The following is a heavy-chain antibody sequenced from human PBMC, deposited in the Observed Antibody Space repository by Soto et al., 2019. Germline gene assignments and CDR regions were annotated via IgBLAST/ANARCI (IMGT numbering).Heavy chain of an antibody. CDR2: INVGNGNT. Sequence: ASVKVSCKASGYTFTNSAIHWVRQAPGQTLEWMGWINVGNGNTKYSQKFQGRVTITRDTSASTAYLELSSLRSEDTAVYYCARAESIAVAANDYWGQGTLVTVSS. CDR3: ARAESIAVAANDY. D-gene: IGHD6-19*01. V-gene: IGHV1-3*01. CDR1: GYTFTNSA. J-gene: IGHJ4*02.